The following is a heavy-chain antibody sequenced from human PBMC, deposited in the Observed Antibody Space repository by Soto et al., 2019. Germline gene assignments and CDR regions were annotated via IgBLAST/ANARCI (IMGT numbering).Heavy chain of an antibody. CDR2: IYYSGST. J-gene: IGHJ4*02. CDR1: GGSISSYY. V-gene: IGHV4-59*01. Sequence: SETLSLTCTVSGGSISSYYWSWIRQPPGKGLEWIGYIYYSGSTNYNPSLKSRVTISVDTSKNQFSLKLSSVTAADTAVYYCARDSNGDYGRSIDYWGQGTLVTVSS. D-gene: IGHD4-17*01. CDR3: ARDSNGDYGRSIDY.